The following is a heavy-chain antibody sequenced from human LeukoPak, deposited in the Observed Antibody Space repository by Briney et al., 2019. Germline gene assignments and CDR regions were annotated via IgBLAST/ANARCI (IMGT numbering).Heavy chain of an antibody. CDR2: INHSGST. J-gene: IGHJ4*02. CDR3: ASIVVVPAASDDKFDY. D-gene: IGHD2-2*01. CDR1: GGSFSGYY. V-gene: IGHV4-34*01. Sequence: PSETLSLTCAVYGGSFSGYYWSWIRQPPGKGLEWIGEINHSGSTNYNPSLKSRVTISVDTSKIQFSLKLSSVTAADPAVYYCASIVVVPAASDDKFDYWGQGTLVTVSS.